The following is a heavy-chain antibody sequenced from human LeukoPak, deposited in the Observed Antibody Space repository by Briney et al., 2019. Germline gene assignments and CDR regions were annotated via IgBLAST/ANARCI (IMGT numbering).Heavy chain of an antibody. D-gene: IGHD1-26*01. CDR2: INTDGSST. J-gene: IGHJ4*02. CDR3: ARGLRGSYAYYFDY. Sequence: GGSLRLYCAASGFTFSSYWMHWLRQAPGKGLVWVSHINTDGSSTSYADSVKGSFTISRDNAKNTLYLQMNSLRAEDTAVYYCARGLRGSYAYYFDYWGQGTLVTVSS. CDR1: GFTFSSYW. V-gene: IGHV3-74*01.